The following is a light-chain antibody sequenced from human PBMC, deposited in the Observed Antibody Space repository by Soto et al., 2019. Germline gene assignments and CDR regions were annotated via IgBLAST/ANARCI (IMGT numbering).Light chain of an antibody. V-gene: IGKV3-20*01. Sequence: EIVLTQSPGTLSLSPGERATISCRASQSISSSNLAWYQQKPGRAPRLLLYGASNRAAGIPDRFSGSGSGTDFTLTISRLEAEDFVMYYCHQYGMTPDWDRWTFGQGTKVEVK. CDR1: QSISSSN. CDR2: GAS. CDR3: HQYGMTPDWDRWT. J-gene: IGKJ1*01.